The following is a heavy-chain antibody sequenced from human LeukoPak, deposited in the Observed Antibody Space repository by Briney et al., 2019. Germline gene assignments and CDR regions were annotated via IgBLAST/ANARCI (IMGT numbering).Heavy chain of an antibody. D-gene: IGHD6-13*01. CDR2: IYTSGST. V-gene: IGHV4-61*02. CDR3: AREGGYSSSWYGNWFDP. CDR1: GGSISSGSYY. J-gene: IGHJ5*02. Sequence: SQTLSLTCTVSGGSISSGSYYWSWIRQPAGKGLEWIGRIYTSGSTNYNPSLKSRVTISVDTSKNQFSLKLSSVTAADTAVYYCAREGGYSSSWYGNWFDPWGQGTLVTVSS.